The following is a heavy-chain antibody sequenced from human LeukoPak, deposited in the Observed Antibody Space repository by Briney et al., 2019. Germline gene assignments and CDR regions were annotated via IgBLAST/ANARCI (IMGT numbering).Heavy chain of an antibody. V-gene: IGHV3-23*01. CDR3: AKENVLLWFGESPHFDY. D-gene: IGHD3-10*01. CDR1: GFTFSSYA. CDR2: ISGSGSST. Sequence: GGSLRLSCAASGFTFSSYAMTWVRQAPGKGLEWVSGISGSGSSTYYADPVKGRFTISRDNSKNTLYLQMNSLRAEDTAVYYCAKENVLLWFGESPHFDYWGQGTLVTVSS. J-gene: IGHJ4*02.